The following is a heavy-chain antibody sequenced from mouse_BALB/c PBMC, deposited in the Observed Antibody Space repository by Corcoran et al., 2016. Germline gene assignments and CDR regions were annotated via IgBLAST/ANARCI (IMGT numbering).Heavy chain of an antibody. V-gene: IGHV8-12*01. CDR2: IYWDDDK. CDR3: ARRTRDAYFDY. Sequence: QVTLKESGPGILQPSQTLSLTSSFSGFSLSTSGMGVSWIRQPSGKGLEWLAHIYWDDDKRYNPSLKSRLTISKDTSRNQVFLKITSVDTADTATYYCARRTRDAYFDYWGQGTTLTVSS. CDR1: GFSLSTSGMG. J-gene: IGHJ2*01.